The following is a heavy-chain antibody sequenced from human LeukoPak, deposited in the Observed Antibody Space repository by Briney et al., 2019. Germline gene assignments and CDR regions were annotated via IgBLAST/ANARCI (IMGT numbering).Heavy chain of an antibody. CDR1: GGSISSYY. CDR3: ARIGARSPDY. V-gene: IGHV4-59*08. Sequence: PSETLSLTCTVSGGSISSYYWSWIRQPPGKGLEWIGYISYNGNTNHNPSLKSRATISVDTSKTQFSLNLSSVTAADTAVYYCARIGARSPDYWGQGTLVTVSS. D-gene: IGHD1-14*01. J-gene: IGHJ4*02. CDR2: ISYNGNT.